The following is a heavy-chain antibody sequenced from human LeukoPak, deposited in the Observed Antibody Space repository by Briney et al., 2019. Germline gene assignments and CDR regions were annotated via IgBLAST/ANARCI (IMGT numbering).Heavy chain of an antibody. D-gene: IGHD4-17*01. Sequence: GGSLRLSCAASGFTFSSYWMSWVRQAPGKGLEWVANIKQDGSEKYYVDSVKGRFTISRDNAKNSLYLQMNSLRAEDTAVYYCARGGYGDYASHFDYWGQGTLVTVSS. V-gene: IGHV3-7*01. CDR1: GFTFSSYW. J-gene: IGHJ4*02. CDR2: IKQDGSEK. CDR3: ARGGYGDYASHFDY.